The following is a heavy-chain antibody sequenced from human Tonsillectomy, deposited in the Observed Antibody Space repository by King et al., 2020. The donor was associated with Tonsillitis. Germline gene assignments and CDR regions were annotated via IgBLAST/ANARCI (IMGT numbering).Heavy chain of an antibody. V-gene: IGHV3-21*01. CDR1: RFTFSSYS. CDR2: ISSSRSYI. CDR3: ARAQSLGILDAFDI. J-gene: IGHJ3*02. D-gene: IGHD2-15*01. Sequence: VQLVESGGGLVKPGGSLRLSCGVSRFTFSSYSMNWVRQAPGKGLEWVSSISSSRSYIYYADSGKGRFTIPRDNAKNSLYLQMNSLRAADKSVYYCARAQSLGILDAFDIWGQGTMVTVSS.